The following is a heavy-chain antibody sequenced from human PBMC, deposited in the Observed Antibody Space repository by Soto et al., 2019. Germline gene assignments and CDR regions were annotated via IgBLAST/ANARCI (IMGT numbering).Heavy chain of an antibody. CDR2: ISYDGSNK. J-gene: IGHJ2*01. CDR3: ARKGGNRWYFDL. D-gene: IGHD2-15*01. CDR1: GFTFSSYA. V-gene: IGHV3-30-3*01. Sequence: QVQLVESGGGVVQPGRSLRLSCAASGFTFSSYAMHWVRQAPGKGLEWVAVISYDGSNKYYADSVKGRFTISRDNSKNTLYLQMNSLRAEDTAVYYCARKGGNRWYFDLWGRGTLVTVSS.